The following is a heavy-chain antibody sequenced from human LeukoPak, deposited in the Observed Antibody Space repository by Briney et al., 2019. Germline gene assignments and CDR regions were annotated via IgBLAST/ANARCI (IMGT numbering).Heavy chain of an antibody. Sequence: GGSLRLSCAASGFTFSSYAMSWVRQAPGQGLEWVSCITGRGGSTYYADSVKGRFTISRDNAKNSLYLQMNSLRDEDTAVYYCARDLGDYDFWSGFDAFDIWGQGTMVTVSS. CDR2: ITGRGGST. J-gene: IGHJ3*02. CDR1: GFTFSSYA. V-gene: IGHV3-23*01. D-gene: IGHD3-3*01. CDR3: ARDLGDYDFWSGFDAFDI.